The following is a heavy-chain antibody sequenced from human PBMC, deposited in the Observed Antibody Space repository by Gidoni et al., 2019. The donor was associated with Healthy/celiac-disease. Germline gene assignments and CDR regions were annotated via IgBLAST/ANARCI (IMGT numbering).Heavy chain of an antibody. CDR1: GFTFSSDS. CDR3: ARDMADSSSPHQVSWGMDV. D-gene: IGHD6-13*01. CDR2: ICSSSSYI. V-gene: IGHV3-21*01. Sequence: EVQLVESGGGLVKPGWSLRLSLAASGFTFSSDSMNWFRQAPGKGLAWVSSICSSSSYIYYADSVKGRFTISRDNAKNSLYLHMNSLRAEDTAVYYCARDMADSSSPHQVSWGMDVWGQGTTVTVSS. J-gene: IGHJ6*02.